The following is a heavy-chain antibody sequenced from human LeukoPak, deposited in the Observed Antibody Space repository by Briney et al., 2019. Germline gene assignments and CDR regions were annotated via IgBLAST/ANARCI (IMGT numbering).Heavy chain of an antibody. CDR1: GGSISSYY. CDR2: IYYSGST. CDR3: ARHSDTVTHVVRAFDI. J-gene: IGHJ3*02. Sequence: SETLSLTCTVSGGSISSYYWSWIRQPPGKGLEWIGYIYYSGSTNYNPSLKSRVTISVDTSKNQFSLKLSSVTAADTAVYYCARHSDTVTHVVRAFDIWGQGTMVTVSS. D-gene: IGHD4-17*01. V-gene: IGHV4-59*01.